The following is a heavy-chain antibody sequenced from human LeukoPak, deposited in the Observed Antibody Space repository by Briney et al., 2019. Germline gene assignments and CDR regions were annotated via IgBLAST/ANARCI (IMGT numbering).Heavy chain of an antibody. Sequence: SESLSLTCPVYGYSISSGYYWGWIRQPSGKGLEWIGSIYHSGSTYYNPSLKSRVAISVDTSKNQFSLKLSSVTAADTAVYYCARSILTLGYHFDYWGQGTLVTVSS. CDR1: GYSISSGYY. CDR2: IYHSGST. CDR3: ARSILTLGYHFDY. V-gene: IGHV4-38-2*01. J-gene: IGHJ4*02. D-gene: IGHD3-3*02.